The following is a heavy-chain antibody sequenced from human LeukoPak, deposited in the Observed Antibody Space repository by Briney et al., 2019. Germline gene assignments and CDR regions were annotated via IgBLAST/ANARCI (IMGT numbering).Heavy chain of an antibody. Sequence: ASVKVSCKASGYTFTGYYMHWVRQAPGQGLEWMGIINPSGGSTSYAQKFQGRVTMTRDTSTSTVYMELSSLRSEDTAVYYCARDLLPLPDYYYYYGMDVWGQGTTVTVSS. J-gene: IGHJ6*02. V-gene: IGHV1-46*01. CDR3: ARDLLPLPDYYYYYGMDV. CDR1: GYTFTGYY. CDR2: INPSGGST. D-gene: IGHD2-15*01.